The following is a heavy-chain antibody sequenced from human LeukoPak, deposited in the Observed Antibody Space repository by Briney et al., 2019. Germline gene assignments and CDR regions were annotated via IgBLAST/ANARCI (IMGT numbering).Heavy chain of an antibody. CDR1: GFTSSNYA. CDR2: ISDSGGVT. V-gene: IGHV3-23*01. Sequence: PPGGSLRLSCAASGFTSSNYAMTWVRQAPGKGLEWVSTISDSGGVTYYANSVKGRFTISRDNSRNTLFLQMNSLRAEDTAVYYWAKGGGWIQLWLLTDYWGQGTLVTVSS. J-gene: IGHJ4*02. CDR3: AKGGGWIQLWLLTDY. D-gene: IGHD5-18*01.